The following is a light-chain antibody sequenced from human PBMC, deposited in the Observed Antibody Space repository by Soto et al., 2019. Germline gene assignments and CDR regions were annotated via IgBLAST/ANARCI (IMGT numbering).Light chain of an antibody. J-gene: IGLJ1*01. V-gene: IGLV2-18*02. Sequence: ALTQPPSVSGFPGQSVAISRTGTSSDVGSYNRVSWYQQPPGTAPKLMIFDVSNRPSGVPDRFSGSKSGNTASLTISGLQAEDEAYYYCSSYTTSSTYVFGTGNKVTVL. CDR3: SSYTTSSTYV. CDR2: DVS. CDR1: SSDVGSYNR.